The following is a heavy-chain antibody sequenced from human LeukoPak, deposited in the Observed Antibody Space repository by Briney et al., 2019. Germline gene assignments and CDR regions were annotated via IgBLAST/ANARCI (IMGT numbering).Heavy chain of an antibody. J-gene: IGHJ4*02. V-gene: IGHV3-30*02. Sequence: GGSLRLSCAASGFTFSTYGMHWVRQAPGKGLEWVAIIRYDGSNIYYVDSVKGRFTISRDNSKNTLYLQMNSLRAEDTAVYYCARDLGKGGYIDYWGQGTLVTVSS. CDR3: ARDLGKGGYIDY. CDR2: IRYDGSNI. CDR1: GFTFSTYG. D-gene: IGHD3-22*01.